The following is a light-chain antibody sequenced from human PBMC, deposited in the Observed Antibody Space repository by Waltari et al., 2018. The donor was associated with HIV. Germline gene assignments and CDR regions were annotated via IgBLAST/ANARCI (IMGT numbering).Light chain of an antibody. J-gene: IGLJ2*01. CDR3: SSFAGTNDVI. V-gene: IGLV2-8*01. CDR1: SRYVGGYNY. CDR2: EVS. Sequence: QSALTQPPSASGSPGQSVTISCTGTSRYVGGYNYVSWYQQHPGKAPKLMMYEVSQRPSGVPDRFSGSKSGNTASLTVSGLQAEDEANYYCSSFAGTNDVIFGGGTKLTVL.